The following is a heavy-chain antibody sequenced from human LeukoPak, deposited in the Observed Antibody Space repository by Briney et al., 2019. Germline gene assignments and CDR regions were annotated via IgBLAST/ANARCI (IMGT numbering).Heavy chain of an antibody. J-gene: IGHJ4*02. Sequence: SETLSLTCAVSGYSISSGYYWGWIRQPPGKGLEWIGSIYHSGSTYYNPSLKSRVTISVDTSKNQFSLELSSVTAADTAVYYCARQLLPDYWGQGNLVTVSS. CDR3: ARQLLPDY. D-gene: IGHD1-26*01. V-gene: IGHV4-38-2*01. CDR1: GYSISSGYY. CDR2: IYHSGST.